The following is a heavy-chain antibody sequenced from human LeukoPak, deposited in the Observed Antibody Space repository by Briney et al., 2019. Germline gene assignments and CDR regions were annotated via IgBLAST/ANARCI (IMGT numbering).Heavy chain of an antibody. D-gene: IGHD7-27*01. J-gene: IGHJ4*02. V-gene: IGHV4-34*01. Sequence: PSETLSLTCAVYGGSFSGYYWSWIRQPPGKGLQWIGSIYYRGNTYYNPSLKSRVTMSVDTSKNQFSLRLTSVTAADTALYYCARDTIPPRNATEQKTGTYYWGQGTLVTVSS. CDR3: ARDTIPPRNATEQKTGTYY. CDR1: GGSFSGYY. CDR2: IYYRGNT.